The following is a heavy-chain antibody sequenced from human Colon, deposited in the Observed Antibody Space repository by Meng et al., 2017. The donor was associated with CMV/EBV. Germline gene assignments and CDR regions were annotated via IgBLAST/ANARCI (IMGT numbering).Heavy chain of an antibody. CDR2: IHHTGST. D-gene: IGHD3-10*01. J-gene: IGHJ6*02. V-gene: IGHV4-38-2*02. Sequence: SETLSLTCTVSGYSISSGHFWGWIRQPPGKGLEWIGSIHHTGSTYYKSSLKSRVTMSVDTAKNQFSLKLTSVTAADTAVYYCARDTFDRRNGMDVWGQGTSVTVSS. CDR1: GYSISSGHF. CDR3: ARDTFDRRNGMDV.